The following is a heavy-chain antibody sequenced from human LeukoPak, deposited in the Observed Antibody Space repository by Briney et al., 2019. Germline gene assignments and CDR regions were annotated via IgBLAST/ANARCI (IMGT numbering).Heavy chain of an antibody. Sequence: SETLSLTCTVSGGSISSYYWSWIRQPPGKGLEWIGYIYYSGSTNYNPSLKSRVTISVDTSKNQFSLKPSSVTAADTAVYYCARAHGYDSSGYYFDYWGQGTLVTVSS. V-gene: IGHV4-59*01. J-gene: IGHJ4*02. CDR3: ARAHGYDSSGYYFDY. CDR1: GGSISSYY. CDR2: IYYSGST. D-gene: IGHD3-22*01.